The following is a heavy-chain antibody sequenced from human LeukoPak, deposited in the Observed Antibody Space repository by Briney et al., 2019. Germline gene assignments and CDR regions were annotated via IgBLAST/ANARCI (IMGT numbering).Heavy chain of an antibody. V-gene: IGHV4-4*07. D-gene: IGHD4-17*01. CDR2: IYTSGST. CDR3: ARGNNGDYPSRFDP. Sequence: SETLSLTCTVSGGSISGSFWHWIRQPAGKGLEWIGRIYTSGSTNYNPSLKSRVTMSVDTSKNQFSLKLSSVTAADTAVYYCARGNNGDYPSRFDPWGQGTLVTVSS. J-gene: IGHJ5*02. CDR1: GGSISGSF.